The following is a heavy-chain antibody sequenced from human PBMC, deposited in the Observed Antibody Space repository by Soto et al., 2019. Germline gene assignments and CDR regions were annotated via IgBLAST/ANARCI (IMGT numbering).Heavy chain of an antibody. V-gene: IGHV4-34*01. J-gene: IGHJ4*02. Sequence: QLQLHQSGAGLLKPSETLSLTCDVSGGSFTGYYWAWIRQPPGKGLEWIGEINHSGFTNYNPSLTGRVTLSPDTPRSQLPRKPESLTAPETAFFFCARGHGGFAHWGQGNLVNVSS. CDR2: INHSGFT. D-gene: IGHD3-16*01. CDR1: GGSFTGYY. CDR3: ARGHGGFAH.